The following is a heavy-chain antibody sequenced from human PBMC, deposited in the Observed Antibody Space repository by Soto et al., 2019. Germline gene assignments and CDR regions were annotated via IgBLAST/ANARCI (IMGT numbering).Heavy chain of an antibody. Sequence: QVQVVQSGAEMKKPGSSVKVSCKTSGGTFSTATISWVRQAPGQGLEWMGGIMPIFRTADYAQKFQGRVTITADESATTAYLELSSLRSEDTAVYYCARDKDRAQLGGNYYYMMDVWGQGTTVTVTS. V-gene: IGHV1-69*12. D-gene: IGHD3-3*02. CDR3: ARDKDRAQLGGNYYYMMDV. J-gene: IGHJ6*02. CDR2: IMPIFRTA. CDR1: GGTFSTAT.